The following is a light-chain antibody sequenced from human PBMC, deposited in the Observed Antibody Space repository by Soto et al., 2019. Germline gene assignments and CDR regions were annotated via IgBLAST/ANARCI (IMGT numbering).Light chain of an antibody. Sequence: EILLTQSPATLAVSPGERATLSCRASQSVNKHLAWYQHRPGQAPRLLIHGASTRATGFPARFSGSGSGTDFTLTISSLQSEDFAVYYCQQYNNWPWTFGQGTKVDIK. J-gene: IGKJ1*01. CDR1: QSVNKH. CDR2: GAS. CDR3: QQYNNWPWT. V-gene: IGKV3-15*01.